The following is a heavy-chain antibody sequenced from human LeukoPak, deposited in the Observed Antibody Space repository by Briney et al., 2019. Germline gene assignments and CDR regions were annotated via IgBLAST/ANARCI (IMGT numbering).Heavy chain of an antibody. Sequence: GGSLRLSCAASGNYWMHWVRQAPGKELVWVSHINSDGSWTSYADSVKGRFTISKDNAKNTVYLQMNSLRAEDTAVYYCVSFYETYWGRGTLVTVSS. D-gene: IGHD2/OR15-2a*01. V-gene: IGHV3-74*01. CDR2: INSDGSWT. J-gene: IGHJ4*02. CDR1: GNYW. CDR3: VSFYETY.